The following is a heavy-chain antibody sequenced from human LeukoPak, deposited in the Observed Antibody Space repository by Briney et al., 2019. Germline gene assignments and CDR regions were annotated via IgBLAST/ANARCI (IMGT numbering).Heavy chain of an antibody. V-gene: IGHV3-21*01. CDR3: ARGVSGAAYFNYFMDA. D-gene: IGHD5/OR15-5a*01. CDR2: ITSGSSHI. Sequence: GGSLRLSCAASGFSFNSYSMNWVRQAPGKELEWVSSITSGSSHIYYADSMKGRFTISRGNAKKSVYLQMDSLRTEDTAVYYCARGVSGAAYFNYFMDAWGKGTTVTVSS. CDR1: GFSFNSYS. J-gene: IGHJ6*03.